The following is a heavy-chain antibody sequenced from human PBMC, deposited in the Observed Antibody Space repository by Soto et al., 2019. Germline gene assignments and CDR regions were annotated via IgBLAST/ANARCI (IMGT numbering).Heavy chain of an antibody. CDR3: ASPIAVAGTDYYYGMDV. Sequence: QLQLQESGPGLVKPSETLSLTCTVSGGSISSSSYYWGWIRQPPRKGLEWIGSIYYSGSTYYNPSLKSRVTISVDTSKNQFSLKLSSVTAADTAVYYCASPIAVAGTDYYYGMDVWGQGTTVTVSS. D-gene: IGHD6-19*01. J-gene: IGHJ6*02. CDR2: IYYSGST. V-gene: IGHV4-39*01. CDR1: GGSISSSSYY.